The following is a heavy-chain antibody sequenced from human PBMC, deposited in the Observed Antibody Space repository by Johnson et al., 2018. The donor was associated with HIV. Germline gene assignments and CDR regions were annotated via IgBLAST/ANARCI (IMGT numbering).Heavy chain of an antibody. CDR2: IWYDGSNN. V-gene: IGHV3-30*19. CDR1: GFTFSSYG. J-gene: IGHJ3*02. CDR3: ARRSDYFSHDAFDI. D-gene: IGHD3-22*01. Sequence: QVQLVESGGGVVQPGRSLRLSCAASGFTFSSYGMHWVRQAPGKGLEWVAVIWYDGSNNYYADSVQGRFTISRDNSKHTVYLQMNSLRVEDTSVYYCARRSDYFSHDAFDIWGQGTMVTVSS.